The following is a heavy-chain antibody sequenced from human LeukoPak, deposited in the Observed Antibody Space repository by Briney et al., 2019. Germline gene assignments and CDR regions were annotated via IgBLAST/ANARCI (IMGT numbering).Heavy chain of an antibody. Sequence: SETLSLTCAVYGGSFSGYYWGWIRQPPGKGLEWIGEINHSGSTNYNPSLKSRVTISVDTSKNQFSLKLSSVTAADTAVYYCARSSSWYANPFDYWGQGTLVTVSS. D-gene: IGHD6-13*01. V-gene: IGHV4-34*01. CDR3: ARSSSWYANPFDY. CDR1: GGSFSGYY. CDR2: INHSGST. J-gene: IGHJ4*02.